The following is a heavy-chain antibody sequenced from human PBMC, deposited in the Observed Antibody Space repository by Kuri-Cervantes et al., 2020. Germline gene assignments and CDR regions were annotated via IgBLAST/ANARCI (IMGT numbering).Heavy chain of an antibody. V-gene: IGHV3-30-3*02. Sequence: GESLKISCAASGFTFSSYAMHGVRQAPGKGLEWVAVISYDGSNKYYADSVKGRFTISRDNSKNTLYLQMNSLRAEDTAVYYCAKQTEWELGYGMDVWGQGTTVTVSS. J-gene: IGHJ6*02. D-gene: IGHD1-26*01. CDR2: ISYDGSNK. CDR1: GFTFSSYA. CDR3: AKQTEWELGYGMDV.